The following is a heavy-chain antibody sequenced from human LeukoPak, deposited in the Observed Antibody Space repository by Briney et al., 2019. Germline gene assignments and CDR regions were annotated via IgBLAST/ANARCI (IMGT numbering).Heavy chain of an antibody. CDR2: IYNSGTT. CDR1: GGSISSGDYY. CDR3: ARTAGWSYGFDY. J-gene: IGHJ4*02. D-gene: IGHD3-16*01. Sequence: SQTLSLTCTVSGGSISSGDYYWTWIRQHPGKGLAWIGYIYNSGTTYYNPSLESRVTISGDTSKNQFSLKLSSVTAADTAVYYCARTAGWSYGFDYWGQGTLVTVSS. V-gene: IGHV4-31*03.